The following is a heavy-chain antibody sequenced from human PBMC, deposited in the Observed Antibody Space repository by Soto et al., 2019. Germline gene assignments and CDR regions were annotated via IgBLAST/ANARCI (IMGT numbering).Heavy chain of an antibody. J-gene: IGHJ6*02. CDR2: IYYSGST. CDR1: GGSISSGGYY. D-gene: IGHD6-13*01. CDR3: ARALYSSSWYGDYYYGMDV. V-gene: IGHV4-31*03. Sequence: QVQLQESGPGLVKPSQTLSLTCTVSGGSISSGGYYWSWIRQHPGKGLEWIGYIYYSGSTYYNPSLKSRVTISVDTSKLQFSLKLSSVTAADTAVYYCARALYSSSWYGDYYYGMDVWGQGTTVTVSS.